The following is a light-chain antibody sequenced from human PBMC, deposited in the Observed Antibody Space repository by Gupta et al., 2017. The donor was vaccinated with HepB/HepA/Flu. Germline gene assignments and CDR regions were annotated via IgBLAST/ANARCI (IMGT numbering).Light chain of an antibody. CDR2: GIS. Sequence: EFVLTQSPGTLSLSPGERATLSCRASQSVTRTYLGWYQQKPGQAPRLLIYGISRRVTGIPDRFSGSGSGTDFTLNISRLAPEDFAVYYCQQDCRSPLTFGPGTNVEIK. V-gene: IGKV3-20*01. CDR1: QSVTRTY. J-gene: IGKJ3*01. CDR3: QQDCRSPLT.